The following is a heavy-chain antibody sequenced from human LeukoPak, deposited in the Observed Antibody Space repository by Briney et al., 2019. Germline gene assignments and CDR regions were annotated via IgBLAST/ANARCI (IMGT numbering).Heavy chain of an antibody. V-gene: IGHV4-59*01. D-gene: IGHD2-8*01. CDR3: ARYTVTNAAYGFEI. CDR2: ISYSGST. J-gene: IGHJ3*02. Sequence: SETLSLTCTVSGGSISNYYWSWIRQPPGKGLEWIGHISYSGSTNYNPSPKSRVTISVDTSKNHFSLKLSSVTAADTAVYYCARYTVTNAAYGFEIWGQGTMVTVSS. CDR1: GGSISNYY.